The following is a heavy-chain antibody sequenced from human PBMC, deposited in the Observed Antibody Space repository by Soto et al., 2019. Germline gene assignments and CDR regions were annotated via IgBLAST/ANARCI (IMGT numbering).Heavy chain of an antibody. CDR3: AKDPIPDYYDSSGYYRHYYYYYGMDV. D-gene: IGHD3-22*01. J-gene: IGHJ6*02. Sequence: QVQLVESGGGVVQPGRSLRLSCAASGFTLSSYGMHWVRQAPGKGLEWVAVISYDGSNKYYADSVKGRFTISRDNSKNTLYLQMNSLRAEDTAVYYCAKDPIPDYYDSSGYYRHYYYYYGMDVWGQGTTVTVSS. V-gene: IGHV3-30*18. CDR1: GFTLSSYG. CDR2: ISYDGSNK.